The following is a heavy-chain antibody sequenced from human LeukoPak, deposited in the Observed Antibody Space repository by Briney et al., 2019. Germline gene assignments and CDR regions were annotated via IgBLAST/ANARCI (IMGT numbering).Heavy chain of an antibody. V-gene: IGHV4-4*09. Sequence: SETLSLTCTVSGASITSYYWTWIRQPPGKELEWIGNIYSSANINFNPSLKSRVTISLDASKSHFSLKLNSVSAADTAIYYCARSPFVGGVGATSWYFDLWGRGALVAVSS. CDR3: ARSPFVGGVGATSWYFDL. D-gene: IGHD1-26*01. CDR2: IYSSANI. CDR1: GASITSYY. J-gene: IGHJ2*01.